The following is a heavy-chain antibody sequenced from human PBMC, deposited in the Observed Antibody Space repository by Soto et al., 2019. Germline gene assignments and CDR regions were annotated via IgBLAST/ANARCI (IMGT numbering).Heavy chain of an antibody. CDR2: ISYDGSSK. J-gene: IGHJ6*02. D-gene: IGHD3-10*01. CDR3: ALWFGEHYYYYGMDV. CDR1: GFTFSSYG. Sequence: GGSLRLSCAASGFTFSSYGIHWVRQAPGKGLEWVAVISYDGSSKYYADSVKGRFTISRDNSKKTLYLQMNSLRAEDTDVYYCALWFGEHYYYYGMDVWGQGTTVTVSS. V-gene: IGHV3-30*03.